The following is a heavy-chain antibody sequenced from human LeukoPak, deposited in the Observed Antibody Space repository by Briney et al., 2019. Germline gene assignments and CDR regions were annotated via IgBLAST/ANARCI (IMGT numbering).Heavy chain of an antibody. J-gene: IGHJ4*02. D-gene: IGHD4/OR15-4a*01. Sequence: GRSLRLSCAASGFTFSSYWMHWVRQAPGKGLVRVSRINSDGSSTSYADSVKGRFTTSRDNAKNTLYLQMNSLRAEDTAVYYCARDPNYLFDYWGQGTLVTVSS. CDR3: ARDPNYLFDY. CDR1: GFTFSSYW. V-gene: IGHV3-74*01. CDR2: INSDGSST.